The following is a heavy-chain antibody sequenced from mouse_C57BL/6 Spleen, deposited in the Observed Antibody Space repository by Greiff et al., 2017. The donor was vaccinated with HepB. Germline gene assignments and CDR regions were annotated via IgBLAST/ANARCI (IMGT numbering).Heavy chain of an antibody. V-gene: IGHV1-50*01. J-gene: IGHJ3*01. CDR1: GNTFTSYW. D-gene: IGHD1-1*02. CDR2: IDPSDSYT. CDR3: YGFAY. Sequence: QVQLQQPGAELVKPGASVKLSCKASGNTFTSYWMQWVKQRPGKGLEWIGEIDPSDSYTNYNQKFKGKAPLTVDKSSSTADMQLSSLTTEDSAVYDCYGFAYWGQGTLVTVSA.